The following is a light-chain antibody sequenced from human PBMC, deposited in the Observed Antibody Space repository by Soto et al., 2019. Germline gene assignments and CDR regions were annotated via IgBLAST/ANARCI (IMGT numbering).Light chain of an antibody. Sequence: EIVLTQSPGTLSLSPGERATLSCRSSHSVSSNYLAWYQQKPGQAPRLLIYDVSSRATGIPDMFSGSGSGRVFTLTISRLEPVDFAVYYCQQYGISPTFGQGTKVEIK. CDR1: HSVSSNY. CDR2: DVS. V-gene: IGKV3-20*01. J-gene: IGKJ1*01. CDR3: QQYGISPT.